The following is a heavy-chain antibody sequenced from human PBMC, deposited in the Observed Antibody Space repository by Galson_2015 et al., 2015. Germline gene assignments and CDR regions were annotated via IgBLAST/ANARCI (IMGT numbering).Heavy chain of an antibody. CDR3: ARDRVGDNVGRYYYYYGMDV. V-gene: IGHV1-46*01. J-gene: IGHJ6*02. Sequence: SVKVSCKASGYTFTSYYMHWVRQAPGQGLEWMGIINPSGGSTSYAQKFQGRVTMTRDTSTSTVYMELSSLRSEDTAVYYCARDRVGDNVGRYYYYYGMDVWGQGTTVTVSS. CDR2: INPSGGST. CDR1: GYTFTSYY. D-gene: IGHD3-16*01.